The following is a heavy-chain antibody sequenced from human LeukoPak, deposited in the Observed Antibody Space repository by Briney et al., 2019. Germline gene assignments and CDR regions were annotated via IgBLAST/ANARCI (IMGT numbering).Heavy chain of an antibody. J-gene: IGHJ4*02. V-gene: IGHV3-23*01. Sequence: GGTLRLSCAASGFTFNTYGMSWVRQAPGKGLEWVSGISGSGGATYYADSVKGRFTISRDDPHNTLYLQMNSLRAEDTAVYYCAKESYYYGSGSYHWGQGTLVTVSS. D-gene: IGHD3-10*01. CDR2: ISGSGGAT. CDR1: GFTFNTYG. CDR3: AKESYYYGSGSYH.